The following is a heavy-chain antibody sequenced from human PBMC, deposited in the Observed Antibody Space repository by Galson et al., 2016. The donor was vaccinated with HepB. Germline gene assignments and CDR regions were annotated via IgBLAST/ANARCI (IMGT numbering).Heavy chain of an antibody. CDR2: IIPMLEVA. D-gene: IGHD1-26*01. J-gene: IGHJ4*02. CDR1: GDTSNSFA. Sequence: SVKVSCKASGDTSNSFAINWVRQAPGQGLEWLGRIIPMLEVADYSQRLKGRLTITTDKATSTAHMGLSGLTSEDTAVCYGARPIGRGRFDPDYWGQGTLVTVSS. CDR3: ARPIGRGRFDPDY. V-gene: IGHV1-69*04.